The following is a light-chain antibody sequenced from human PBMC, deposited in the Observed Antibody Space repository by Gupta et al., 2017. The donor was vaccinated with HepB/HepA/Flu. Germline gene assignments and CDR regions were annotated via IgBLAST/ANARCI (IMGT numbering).Light chain of an antibody. Sequence: QSVLTQPPSASGTPGQRVTISSSGSSTNIGSNYVYWYQHLPAPAPNLLIYRNNQRPSGVPDRFSGSKSGTSASLSISGLRAEDEADYYCAAWDDSRSGPVFGGGTKLTVL. CDR2: RNN. CDR1: STNIGSNY. J-gene: IGLJ3*02. V-gene: IGLV1-47*01. CDR3: AAWDDSRSGPV.